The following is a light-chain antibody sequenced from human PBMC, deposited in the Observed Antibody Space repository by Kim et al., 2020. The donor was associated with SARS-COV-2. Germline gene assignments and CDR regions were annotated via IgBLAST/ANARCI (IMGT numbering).Light chain of an antibody. V-gene: IGLV2-14*04. CDR1: STDVGGYDF. J-gene: IGLJ1*01. CDR3: SSYTITSTYV. Sequence: GQSITISGTGTSTDVGGYDFVSWYQQHPGKAPKLVIYDVTKRPSGVSIRFSASKSDNTASLTISGLQAEDEAEYYCSSYTITSTYVFGTGTKVTVL. CDR2: DVT.